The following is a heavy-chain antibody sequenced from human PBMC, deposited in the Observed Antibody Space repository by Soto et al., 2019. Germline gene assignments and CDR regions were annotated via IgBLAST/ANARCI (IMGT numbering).Heavy chain of an antibody. V-gene: IGHV1-2*02. D-gene: IGHD3-3*01. J-gene: IGHJ6*02. CDR2: VNPSTGGT. Sequence: QVHLVQSGAEVTRPGTSVKVSCQASGYTLTGHYLHWVRQAPGQGLEWMGWVNPSTGGTKFAQKFQGRVTMTRDTSISTAYMALSSPKNDDTAVYYCARDQNRSEDYWSAYYTSASPSSYGMDVWGQGTRVTVSS. CDR1: GYTLTGHY. CDR3: ARDQNRSEDYWSAYYTSASPSSYGMDV.